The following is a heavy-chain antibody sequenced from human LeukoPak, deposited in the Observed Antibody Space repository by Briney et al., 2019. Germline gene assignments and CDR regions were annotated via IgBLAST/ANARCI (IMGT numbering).Heavy chain of an antibody. CDR3: ARHYYGSSPPFDY. CDR2: IIPIFGTA. D-gene: IGHD3-10*01. V-gene: IGHV1-69*05. J-gene: IGHJ4*02. CDR1: GGTFSSYA. Sequence: SVKVSCKASGGTFSSYAISWVRQAPGQGLEWMGRIIPIFGTANYAQKFQGRVTITTDESTSTAYMELSSLRSEDTAVYYCARHYYGSSPPFDYWGREPWSPSPQ.